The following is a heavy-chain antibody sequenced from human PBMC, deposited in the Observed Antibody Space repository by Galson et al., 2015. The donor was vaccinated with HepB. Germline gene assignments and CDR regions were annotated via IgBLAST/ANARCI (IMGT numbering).Heavy chain of an antibody. J-gene: IGHJ5*02. D-gene: IGHD3-16*01. Sequence: SVKVSCKASGGTFSTYAVNWVRQAPGQGLEWMGRILPIRDIANYAQKFQGRVTITADKSTSTAYMELTNLRSEDTAVYYCARAGGRSWVDPWGQGTLVTVSS. CDR1: GGTFSTYA. CDR2: ILPIRDIA. V-gene: IGHV1-69*04. CDR3: ARAGGRSWVDP.